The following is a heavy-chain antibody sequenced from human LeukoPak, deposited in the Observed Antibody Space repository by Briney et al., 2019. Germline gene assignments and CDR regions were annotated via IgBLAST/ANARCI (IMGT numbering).Heavy chain of an antibody. CDR2: IYYSGST. V-gene: IGHV4-39*01. CDR3: ARHGNWDPFDY. J-gene: IGHJ4*02. Sequence: PSETLSLTCTVSGDSINSSDYYWAWIRQPPGEGLEWIATIYYSGSTYYKPSLKSRLTISVDSSETQFSLKMNSVTAADTAVYYCARHGNWDPFDYWGQGTLVTVSS. D-gene: IGHD7-27*01. CDR1: GDSINSSDYY.